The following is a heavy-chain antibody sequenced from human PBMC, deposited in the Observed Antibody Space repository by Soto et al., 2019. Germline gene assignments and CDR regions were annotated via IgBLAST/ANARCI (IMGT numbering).Heavy chain of an antibody. V-gene: IGHV4-4*02. J-gene: IGHJ5*02. Sequence: PSETLSLTCAVSGGSISSSNWWSWVRQPPGKGLEWIGEIYHSGSTNYNPSLKSRVTISVDKSKNQFSLKLSSVTAADTAVYYCARDTYHYDSSGYQINWFDPWGQGTLVTVSS. CDR3: ARDTYHYDSSGYQINWFDP. CDR1: GGSISSSNW. D-gene: IGHD3-22*01. CDR2: IYHSGST.